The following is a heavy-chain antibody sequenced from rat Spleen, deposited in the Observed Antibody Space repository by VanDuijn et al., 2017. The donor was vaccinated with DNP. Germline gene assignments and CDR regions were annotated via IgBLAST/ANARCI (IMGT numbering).Heavy chain of an antibody. CDR3: ARPSVTMMVFHY. V-gene: IGHV5-22*01. D-gene: IGHD1-12*02. CDR2: ISYDGGNT. Sequence: EVQLVESGGGVVQPGRSLKLSCAASGFTFSDYYMAWVRQAPTKGLEWVAYISYDGGNTYYGDSVKGRFTISRDNARSTLYLQMNSLRSEDMATYYCARPSVTMMVFHYWGQGVMVTVSS. CDR1: GFTFSDYY. J-gene: IGHJ2*01.